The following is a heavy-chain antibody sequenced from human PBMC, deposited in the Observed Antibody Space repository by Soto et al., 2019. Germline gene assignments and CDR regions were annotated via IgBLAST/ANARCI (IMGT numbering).Heavy chain of an antibody. Sequence: GGSLRLSCAASGFIFSSYGIHWVRQAPGKGLEWVAVISYDGSNKYYADPVKGRFTISRDNSKNTLYLQMNSLRAEDTAVYYCVKDGDSKTGLDYWGQGSLVTVSS. CDR3: VKDGDSKTGLDY. CDR2: ISYDGSNK. D-gene: IGHD3-22*01. CDR1: GFIFSSYG. V-gene: IGHV3-30*18. J-gene: IGHJ4*02.